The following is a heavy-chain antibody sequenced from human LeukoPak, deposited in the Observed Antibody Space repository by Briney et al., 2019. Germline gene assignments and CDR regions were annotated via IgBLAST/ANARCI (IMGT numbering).Heavy chain of an antibody. D-gene: IGHD5-24*01. Sequence: SETLSPTCTVSGGSISSYYWSWIRQPPGKGLEWIGYIYDSGTTNYNPSLKTRVIISVDTAKNQFSLKLTSATAADTAVYYCARGGRWLQIDYWGQGTLVTVSS. J-gene: IGHJ4*02. CDR3: ARGGRWLQIDY. CDR2: IYDSGTT. CDR1: GGSISSYY. V-gene: IGHV4-59*01.